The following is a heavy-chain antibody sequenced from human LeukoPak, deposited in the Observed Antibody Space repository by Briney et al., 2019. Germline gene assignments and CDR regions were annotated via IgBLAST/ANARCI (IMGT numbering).Heavy chain of an antibody. J-gene: IGHJ4*02. Sequence: SQTLSLTCTVSGGSISSGDYYWSWIRQPPGKGLEWIGYIYYSGSTNYNPSLKSRVTISVDTSISTAYMELSRLRSDDTAVYYCASGIRIADYWGQGTLVTISS. CDR2: IYYSGST. D-gene: IGHD6-13*01. V-gene: IGHV4-61*08. CDR3: ASGIRIADY. CDR1: GGSISSGDYY.